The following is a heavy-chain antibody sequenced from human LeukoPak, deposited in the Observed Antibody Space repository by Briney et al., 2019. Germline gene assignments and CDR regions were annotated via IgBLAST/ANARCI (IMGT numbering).Heavy chain of an antibody. CDR1: GFTFSNAW. CDR3: TATVTTYAFDI. Sequence: GGSLRLSCAASGFTFSNAWMSWVRQAPGKGLEWVGRIKSKTDGGTTDYAAPVKGRFTISRDDSKDTLYLQMNSLKTEDTAVYYCTATVTTYAFDIWGQGTMVTVSS. V-gene: IGHV3-15*01. J-gene: IGHJ3*02. D-gene: IGHD4-17*01. CDR2: IKSKTDGGTT.